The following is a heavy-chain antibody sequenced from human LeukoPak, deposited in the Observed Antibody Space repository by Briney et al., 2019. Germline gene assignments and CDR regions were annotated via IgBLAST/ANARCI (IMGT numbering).Heavy chain of an antibody. J-gene: IGHJ3*02. CDR2: IGTLADT. Sequence: GGSLRLSCAASGLTFSSHDMHWVRQVTGKGLEWDSAIGTLADTFYSDSVKGRFTISRENAKNSLYLQMNSLRAGDTAVYYCATGRSRGWSYAFDIWGRGTMVTVSS. V-gene: IGHV3-13*01. CDR3: ATGRSRGWSYAFDI. D-gene: IGHD6-19*01. CDR1: GLTFSSHD.